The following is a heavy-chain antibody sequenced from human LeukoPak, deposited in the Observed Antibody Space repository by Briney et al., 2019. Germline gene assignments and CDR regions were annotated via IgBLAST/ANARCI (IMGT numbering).Heavy chain of an antibody. CDR3: ARPAVGGGDNNAFDI. V-gene: IGHV4-4*07. Sequence: SETLSLTCTVSGGSITSYYWSWIRQPAGKGLEWIGRIYTSGSTNYNPSLKSRVTISVDTSKNQFSLKLSSVTAADTAVYYCARPAVGGGDNNAFDIWGQGTMVTVSS. CDR1: GGSITSYY. J-gene: IGHJ3*02. D-gene: IGHD2-21*01. CDR2: IYTSGST.